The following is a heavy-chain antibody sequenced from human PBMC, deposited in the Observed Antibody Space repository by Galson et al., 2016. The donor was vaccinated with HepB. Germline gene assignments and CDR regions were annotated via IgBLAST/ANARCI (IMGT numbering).Heavy chain of an antibody. CDR2: ISIGSSCI. J-gene: IGHJ4*02. CDR3: VGDRDGQRHMVHGEY. D-gene: IGHD3-10*01. Sequence: SLRLSCAASGFTFSSYSLNWVRQAPGKGLEWVSYISIGSSCIYYADSVKGRFTISRDNAKNSLFLQMNSLRDEDTAVYFCVGDRDGQRHMVHGEYWGQGTLVTVSS. CDR1: GFTFSSYS. V-gene: IGHV3-48*02.